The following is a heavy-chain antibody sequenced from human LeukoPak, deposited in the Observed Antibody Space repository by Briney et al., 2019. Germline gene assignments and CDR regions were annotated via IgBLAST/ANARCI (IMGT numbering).Heavy chain of an antibody. V-gene: IGHV3-23*01. CDR2: IGGSGGRT. Sequence: PGGSLRLSCAVSGITLSNYGMSWVRQAPGKGLEWVAGIGGSGGRTNYADSVKGRFTISRDNPKNTLYLQMNSLRAEDTAVYFCAKRGVVIRVILVGFHKEAYYFHSWGQGALVIVSS. J-gene: IGHJ4*02. CDR3: AKRGVVIRVILVGFHKEAYYFHS. D-gene: IGHD3-22*01. CDR1: GITLSNYG.